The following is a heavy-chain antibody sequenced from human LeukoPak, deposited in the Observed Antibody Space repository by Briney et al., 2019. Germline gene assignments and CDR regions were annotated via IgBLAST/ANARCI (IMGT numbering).Heavy chain of an antibody. CDR1: GDSISSGGYY. J-gene: IGHJ4*02. Sequence: PSETLSLTCTVSGDSISSGGYYWSWIRQHPGKGLEWVGYISYSGSTYYTPSLSRRVTISGGTSKSQFSLKLSSVTAAGTAVYYCARVRGYSYGELDYWGQRTLVTVSS. V-gene: IGHV4-31*03. D-gene: IGHD5-18*01. CDR2: ISYSGST. CDR3: ARVRGYSYGELDY.